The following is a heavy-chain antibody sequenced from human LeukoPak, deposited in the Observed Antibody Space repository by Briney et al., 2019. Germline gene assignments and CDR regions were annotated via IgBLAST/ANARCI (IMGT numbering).Heavy chain of an antibody. Sequence: GGSLRLSCAASGFTFSSYAMSWVRQAPGKGLEWVSAISGSGGSTYYADSVKGRVTISRDDSKNTLYLQMNSLRAEDTAVYYCAKSSDPLGYFDWLLWRYYGMDVWGKGTTVTVSS. CDR1: GFTFSSYA. D-gene: IGHD3-9*01. CDR3: AKSSDPLGYFDWLLWRYYGMDV. CDR2: ISGSGGST. J-gene: IGHJ6*04. V-gene: IGHV3-23*01.